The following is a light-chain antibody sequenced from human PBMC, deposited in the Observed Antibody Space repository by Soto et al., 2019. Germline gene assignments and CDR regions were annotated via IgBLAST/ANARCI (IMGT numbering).Light chain of an antibody. Sequence: QSVLTQPPSASGSPGQSVTISCSGTSSDVGGYNYVSWYQQYPGRAPKLMIYEVTKRPSGVPDRFSGSKSGNTASLAVSGLQAEDEADYYCSSYAASHNCYVVFGGGTQLTVL. J-gene: IGLJ3*02. V-gene: IGLV2-8*01. CDR1: SSDVGGYNY. CDR2: EVT. CDR3: SSYAASHNCYVV.